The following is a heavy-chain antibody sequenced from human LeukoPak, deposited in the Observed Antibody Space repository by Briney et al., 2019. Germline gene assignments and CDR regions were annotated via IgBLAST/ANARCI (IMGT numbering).Heavy chain of an antibody. J-gene: IGHJ3*01. CDR1: GYSFTSYW. D-gene: IGHD1-26*01. Sequence: GESLKISCKGSGYSFTSYWIGWVRQMPGKGLEWMGIIYPGDSGPTYSPSFQGQVTISVDKSINTAYLRWSSLQASDTAMYYCGMSGDRVPLQDDVFDVWGQGTMVTVST. CDR3: GMSGDRVPLQDDVFDV. CDR2: IYPGDSGP. V-gene: IGHV5-51*01.